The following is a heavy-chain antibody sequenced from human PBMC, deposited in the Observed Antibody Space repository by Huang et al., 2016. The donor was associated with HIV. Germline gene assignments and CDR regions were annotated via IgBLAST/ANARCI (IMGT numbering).Heavy chain of an antibody. V-gene: IGHV1-69*01. D-gene: IGHD3-16*01. Sequence: QVQLEQSGPAVRKPGSSVKVSCQASGGSFSDQIISWVRKAPGQRFEGRGGIIPLLGAPAYEQEFKGRVTMTADESTATIYMELNSLTSEDTAVYYCAMSLRYQYDSRSYWGRYFDYWGQGTLVTVSS. CDR2: IIPLLGAP. J-gene: IGHJ4*02. CDR3: AMSLRYQYDSRSYWGRYFDY. CDR1: GGSFSDQI.